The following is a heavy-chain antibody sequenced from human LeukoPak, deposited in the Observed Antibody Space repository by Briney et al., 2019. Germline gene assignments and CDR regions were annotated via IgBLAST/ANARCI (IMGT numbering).Heavy chain of an antibody. CDR2: IYYSGST. V-gene: IGHV4-59*08. CDR3: ARHPYGFGELLLSWFDP. CDR1: GGSISTYY. J-gene: IGHJ5*02. Sequence: SETLSLTCTVSGGSISTYYWNWIRQPPGKGLEWIGYIYYSGSTNYNPSLKSRVTISVDTSKNQFSLKPSSVTAADTAVYYCARHPYGFGELLLSWFDPWGQGTLVTVSS. D-gene: IGHD3-10*01.